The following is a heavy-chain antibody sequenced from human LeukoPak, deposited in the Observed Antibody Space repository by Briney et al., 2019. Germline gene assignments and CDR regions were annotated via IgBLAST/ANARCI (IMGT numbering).Heavy chain of an antibody. Sequence: ASVEVSCKASGYTFTGYYMHWVRQAPGQGLEWMGWINPNSGGTNYAQKFQGRVTMTRDTSTSTAYMELSRLRSDDTAVYYCARQYSGSYYRFDYWGQGTLVTVSS. D-gene: IGHD1-26*01. CDR1: GYTFTGYY. V-gene: IGHV1-2*02. J-gene: IGHJ4*02. CDR3: ARQYSGSYYRFDY. CDR2: INPNSGGT.